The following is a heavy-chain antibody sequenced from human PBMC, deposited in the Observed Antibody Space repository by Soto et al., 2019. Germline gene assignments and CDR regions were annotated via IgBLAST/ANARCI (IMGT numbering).Heavy chain of an antibody. CDR1: GVSVNSDDYY. D-gene: IGHD6-6*01. CDR2: IYYTGST. V-gene: IGHV4-61*03. CDR3: AREYSNSPEAFDF. Sequence: QVQLQESGPGLVKPSETLSLTCTVSGVSVNSDDYYWSWIRQPPGKGLEWIGDIYYTGSTTYNPSLKSRVTISLDTSRNHFSLSLSSVTAADTAVFYCAREYSNSPEAFDFWGRGTLVTVSS. J-gene: IGHJ4*02.